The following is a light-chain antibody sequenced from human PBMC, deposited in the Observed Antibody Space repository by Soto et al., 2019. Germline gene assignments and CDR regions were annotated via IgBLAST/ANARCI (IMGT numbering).Light chain of an antibody. Sequence: QSALTQPRSVSESPGQSVTISCTGTSSDVGAYDLVSWYQQHPGKAPKLIIYDVRERPSGVPDRFFASKAGNTASLTMSGLQAEDEAEYYCGSYAGRATVLFGGGTKLTVL. CDR3: GSYAGRATVL. CDR1: SSDVGAYDL. CDR2: DVR. V-gene: IGLV2-11*01. J-gene: IGLJ3*02.